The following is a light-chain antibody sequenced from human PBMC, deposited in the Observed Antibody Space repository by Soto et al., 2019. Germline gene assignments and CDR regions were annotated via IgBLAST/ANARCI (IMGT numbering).Light chain of an antibody. CDR2: DAS. CDR3: QQYDNLPYT. Sequence: DIQMTQSPSSLSASVGDRVTITCQESQDISTYLNWYHQKPGKAPKLLIYDASNLETGVPSRFSGSGSGTDFTFTISSLQPEDIATYYCQQYDNLPYTCGQGTKLEIK. CDR1: QDISTY. V-gene: IGKV1-33*01. J-gene: IGKJ2*01.